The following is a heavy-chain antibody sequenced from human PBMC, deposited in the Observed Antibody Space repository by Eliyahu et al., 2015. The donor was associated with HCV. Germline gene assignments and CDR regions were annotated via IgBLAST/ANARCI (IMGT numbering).Heavy chain of an antibody. CDR1: XFPFSTFG. J-gene: IGHJ3*01. V-gene: IGHV3-30*18. CDR2: ISYEGSNT. Sequence: QVQLVESXGGVVQPGRSLRLSCAASXFPFSTFGMHWVRQAPGKGLEWVAVISYEGSNTFYADSVGRARFSISRDNSKNTLSLQMNNLRPEDTAVYYCAKDILVSHTFDVWGRGTMVTVSS. D-gene: IGHD6-6*01. CDR3: AKDILVSHTFDV.